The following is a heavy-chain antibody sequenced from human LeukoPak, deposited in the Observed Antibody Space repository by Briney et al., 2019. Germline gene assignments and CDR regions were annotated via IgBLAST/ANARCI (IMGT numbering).Heavy chain of an antibody. D-gene: IGHD5-24*01. V-gene: IGHV4-34*01. CDR2: INHSGST. CDR3: ARVGRWLQFRHYFDY. Sequence: SETLSLTCAVYGGSFSGYYWSWIRQPPGKGLEWIGEINHSGSTYYNPSLKSRVTISVDTSKNQFSLKLSSVTAADTAVYYCARVGRWLQFRHYFDYWGQGTLVTVSS. CDR1: GGSFSGYY. J-gene: IGHJ4*02.